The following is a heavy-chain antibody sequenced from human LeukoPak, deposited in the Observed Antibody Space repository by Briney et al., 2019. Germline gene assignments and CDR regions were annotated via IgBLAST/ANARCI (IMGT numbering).Heavy chain of an antibody. J-gene: IGHJ4*02. D-gene: IGHD1-1*01. CDR1: GYTFTGYY. CDR2: INPRSGGT. V-gene: IGHV1-2*02. Sequence: GASVKVSCKASGYTFTGYYIHWVRQAPGQGLEWMGWINPRSGGTNYAQKFQGRVTMTRDTSISTAYMELSRLTSDDTAVYYCATDPTTAGTTRFDYWGQGTLVTVSS. CDR3: ATDPTTAGTTRFDY.